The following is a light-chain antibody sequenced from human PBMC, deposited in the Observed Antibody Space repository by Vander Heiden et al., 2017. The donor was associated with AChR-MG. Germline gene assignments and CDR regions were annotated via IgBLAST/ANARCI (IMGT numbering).Light chain of an antibody. CDR1: RGLLYSTGYKY. CDR3: SRTLPAGLT. V-gene: IGKV2-28*01. J-gene: IGKJ2*01. CDR2: LSC. Sequence: VSTHSPLSLPVTPGEPATTSCRWSRGLLYSTGYKYLDWHLQKPGQTPQILIYLSCTRGPPVPDRFSGSGSGTAFTLRIIRVEAAAVEVYYCSRTLPAGLTFGQGTKLEI.